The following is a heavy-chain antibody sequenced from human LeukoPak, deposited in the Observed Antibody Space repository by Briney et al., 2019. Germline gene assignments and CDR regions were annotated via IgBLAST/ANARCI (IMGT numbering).Heavy chain of an antibody. D-gene: IGHD3-16*01. CDR1: GGSISSGGYY. Sequence: SETLSLTCTVSGGSISSGGYYWSWIRQHPGKGLEWIGYIYYSGNTYYNPSLKSRVTISVDTSKNQFSLKLSSVTAADTAVYYCAGVGGLRLGESAWDYWGQGTLVTVSS. CDR3: AGVGGLRLGESAWDY. V-gene: IGHV4-31*03. J-gene: IGHJ4*02. CDR2: IYYSGNT.